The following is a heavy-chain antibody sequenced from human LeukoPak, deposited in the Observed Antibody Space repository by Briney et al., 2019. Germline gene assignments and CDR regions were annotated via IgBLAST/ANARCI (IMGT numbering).Heavy chain of an antibody. D-gene: IGHD6-19*01. J-gene: IGHJ4*02. CDR1: GGSISSYY. V-gene: IGHV4-4*07. CDR2: IYSTGST. CDR3: ARDRKAVTGTFDS. Sequence: SETLSLTCTVSGGSISSYYWSWIRPPAGKGLEWIGHIYSTGSTNYNPSLKSRVTISLDKSKNQFSLKVASVTAADTAMYYCARDRKAVTGTFDSWGQGSLVTVS.